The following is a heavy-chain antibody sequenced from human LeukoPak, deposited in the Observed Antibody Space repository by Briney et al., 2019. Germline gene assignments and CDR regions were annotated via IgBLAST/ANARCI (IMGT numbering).Heavy chain of an antibody. CDR3: AKDLRYHNYGMDV. CDR2: IYHSGST. J-gene: IGHJ6*02. V-gene: IGHV4-30-2*01. D-gene: IGHD3-9*01. CDR1: GGSISSGGYS. Sequence: SQTLSLTCAVSGGSISSGGYSWSWIRRPPGKGLEWIGYIYHSGSTYYNPSLKSRVTISVDRSKNQFSLKLSSVTAADTAVYYCAKDLRYHNYGMDVWGQGTTVTVSS.